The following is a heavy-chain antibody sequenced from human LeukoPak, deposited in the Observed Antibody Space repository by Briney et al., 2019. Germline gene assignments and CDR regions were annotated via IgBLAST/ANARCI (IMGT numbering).Heavy chain of an antibody. CDR1: GFTFSSYG. V-gene: IGHV3-30*02. J-gene: IGHJ1*01. CDR3: AKDLHDCSSTSCYGGYFQH. CDR2: IRYDGSNK. Sequence: SRGSLRLSCAASGFTFSSYGMHWVRQAPGKGLEWVAFIRYDGSNKYYADSVKGRFTISRDNSKNTLYLQMNSLRAEDTAVYYCAKDLHDCSSTSCYGGYFQHWGQGTLVTVSS. D-gene: IGHD2-2*01.